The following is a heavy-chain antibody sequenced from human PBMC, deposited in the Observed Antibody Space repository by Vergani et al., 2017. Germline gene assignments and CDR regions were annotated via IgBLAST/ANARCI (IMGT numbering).Heavy chain of an antibody. CDR1: GGSISSYY. CDR2: IYYSGST. J-gene: IGHJ4*02. D-gene: IGHD3-22*01. V-gene: IGHV4-59*01. CDR3: ARTDSSGRRREFDY. Sequence: QVQLQESGPGLVKPSETLSLTCTVSGGSISSYYWSWIRQPPGKGLEWIGYIYYSGSTTYNPSLKSRVTISVDTSKNQFSLKLSSVTAADTAVYYCARTDSSGRRREFDYWGQGTLVTVSS.